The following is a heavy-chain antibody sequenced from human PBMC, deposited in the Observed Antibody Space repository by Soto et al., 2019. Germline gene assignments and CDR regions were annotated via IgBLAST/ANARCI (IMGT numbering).Heavy chain of an antibody. J-gene: IGHJ4*02. V-gene: IGHV3-23*01. D-gene: IGHD3-16*01. CDR3: TKDPFFRYYFDY. Sequence: GGSLRLSCAASGFTFSSYAMSWGRQAPGKGLEWVSGISDSGGSTYYADSVKGRFTISRDNSKNTLYLQMNSLRAEDTAVYYCTKDPFFRYYFDYWGQGTLVTVSS. CDR2: ISDSGGST. CDR1: GFTFSSYA.